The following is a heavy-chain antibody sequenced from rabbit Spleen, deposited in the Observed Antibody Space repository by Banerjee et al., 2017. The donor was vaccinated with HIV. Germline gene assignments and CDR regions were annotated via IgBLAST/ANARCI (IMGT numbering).Heavy chain of an antibody. V-gene: IGHV1S40*01. CDR3: ARWGFCTILMVMLVMLMLRYCYAFDP. Sequence: QSLEESGGDLVKPGASLTLTCTASGFSFSSSYYMCWVRQAPGKGLEWIACLYAGSSGSTYYASWAKGRFTISKTSSTTVTLQMTSLTAADTATYFCARWGFCTILMVMLVMLMLRYCYAFDPWGPGTLVTVS. CDR1: GFSFSSSYY. CDR2: LYAGSSGST. J-gene: IGHJ2*01. D-gene: IGHD6-1*01.